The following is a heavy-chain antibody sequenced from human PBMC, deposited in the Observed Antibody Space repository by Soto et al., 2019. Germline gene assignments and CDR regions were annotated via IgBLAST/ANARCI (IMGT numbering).Heavy chain of an antibody. CDR2: ISSSSSTI. V-gene: IGHV3-48*01. D-gene: IGHD6-19*01. J-gene: IGHJ4*02. Sequence: EVQLVESGGGLVQPGGSLRLSCAASGFTFSSYSMNWVRQAPGTGLEWVSYISSSSSTIYYADSVKGRFTISRDNAKNSLYLQMNSLRAEDTAVYYCASDSSGWSNYFDYWGQGTLVTVSS. CDR3: ASDSSGWSNYFDY. CDR1: GFTFSSYS.